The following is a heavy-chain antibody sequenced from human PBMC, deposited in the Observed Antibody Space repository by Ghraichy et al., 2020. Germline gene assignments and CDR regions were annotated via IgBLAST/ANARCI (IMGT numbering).Heavy chain of an antibody. V-gene: IGHV3-48*02. CDR1: GFTFNKYS. J-gene: IGHJ4*02. D-gene: IGHD5-24*01. Sequence: GSLRLSCAASGFTFNKYSMNWARQAPGKGLEWISYITSSGDAAYYADSVKGRFTISRDNAKNSLYLQMNGLRDEDTAVYYCARDYNYHFDYWGQGTLVTVSS. CDR3: ARDYNYHFDY. CDR2: ITSSGDAA.